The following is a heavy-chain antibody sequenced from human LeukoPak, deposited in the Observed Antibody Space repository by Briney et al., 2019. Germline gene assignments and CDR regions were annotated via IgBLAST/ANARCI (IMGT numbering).Heavy chain of an antibody. J-gene: IGHJ4*02. V-gene: IGHV4-61*08. CDR2: IYYSGST. CDR3: AIERGLALYY. D-gene: IGHD3/OR15-3a*01. CDR1: GGSISSGGYY. Sequence: SQTLSLTCTVSGGSISSGGYYWSWIRQHPGKGLEWIGYIYYSGSTNYNPSLKSRVTISVDTSKNQFSLKLSSVTAADTAVYYCAIERGLALYYWGQGTLVTVSS.